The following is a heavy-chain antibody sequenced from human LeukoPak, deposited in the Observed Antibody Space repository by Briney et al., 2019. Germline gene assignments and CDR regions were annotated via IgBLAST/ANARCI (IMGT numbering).Heavy chain of an antibody. CDR2: INPDSGFT. Sequence: ASVKVSCKASGYKFTDDYMHWVRQAPGQGLEFMGWINPDSGFTNDAQKFKGRVTMTRDTSISTAYLEVRSLTSDDTAVYYCAPTAEAYTSWWKVWGQGTLVTVSS. D-gene: IGHD3-16*01. CDR3: APTAEAYTSWWKV. V-gene: IGHV1-2*02. J-gene: IGHJ4*02. CDR1: GYKFTDDY.